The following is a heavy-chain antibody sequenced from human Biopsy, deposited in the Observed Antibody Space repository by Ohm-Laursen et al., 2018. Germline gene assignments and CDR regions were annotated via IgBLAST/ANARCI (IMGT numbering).Heavy chain of an antibody. CDR2: SSGYNGKT. CDR1: GYTFTSYA. CDR3: ARDRRDWQHFFDY. V-gene: IGHV1-18*01. J-gene: IGHJ4*02. D-gene: IGHD3-3*02. Sequence: SVKVSCKASGYTFTSYAITWVRQAPGQGLEWMGWSSGYNGKTNYAQNLQGRLTMTTDTSTSTAYMELRSLRSDDTAVYYCARDRRDWQHFFDYWGQGTEVIVSS.